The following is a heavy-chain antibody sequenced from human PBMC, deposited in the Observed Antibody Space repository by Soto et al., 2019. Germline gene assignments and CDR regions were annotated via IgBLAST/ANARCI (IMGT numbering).Heavy chain of an antibody. D-gene: IGHD1-26*01. CDR1: ANWFSTYW. CDR2: PYPGDSDT. V-gene: IGHV5-51*01. CDR3: ARPFAVGASDDFDL. Sequence: GESLKVSCMGSANWFSTYWIGWVLLMPGKGLAWMGIPYPGDSDTRYSPSFEGQAAISADKSLNTAYLQRGSLKAADTAIYYCARPFAVGASDDFDLWGQRTMVTIS. J-gene: IGHJ3*01.